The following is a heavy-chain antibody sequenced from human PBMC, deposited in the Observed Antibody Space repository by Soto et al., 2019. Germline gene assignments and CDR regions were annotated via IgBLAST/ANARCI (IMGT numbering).Heavy chain of an antibody. CDR2: INTGNGNT. J-gene: IGHJ4*02. Sequence: GASVKVSCKTSGYTLTSYAVHWVCQAPGQRLEWMGWINTGNGNTRYSQKFQGRVTFTRDTTTSTAYMELTNLRSEDSAVYHCATSPSAARGGYYDYWGQGALVTVSS. CDR1: GYTLTSYA. V-gene: IGHV1-3*04. CDR3: ATSPSAARGGYYDY. D-gene: IGHD6-6*01.